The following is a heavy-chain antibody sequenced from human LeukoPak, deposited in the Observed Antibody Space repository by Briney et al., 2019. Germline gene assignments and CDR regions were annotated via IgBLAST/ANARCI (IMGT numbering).Heavy chain of an antibody. CDR3: AREGWRRYYGSGTPWKRKSPFDY. Sequence: PSETLSLTCAVYGGSFSGYYWSWIRQPPGKGLEWIGEINHSGSTNYNPSLKSRVTISVDTSKNQFSLKLSSVAAADTAVYYCAREGWRRYYGSGTPWKRKSPFDYWGQGTLVTVSS. CDR2: INHSGST. D-gene: IGHD3-10*01. CDR1: GGSFSGYY. V-gene: IGHV4-34*01. J-gene: IGHJ4*02.